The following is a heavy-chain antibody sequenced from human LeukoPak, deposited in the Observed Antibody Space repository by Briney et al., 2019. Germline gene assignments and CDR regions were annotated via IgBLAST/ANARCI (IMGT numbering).Heavy chain of an antibody. Sequence: GGSLRLSCAASGFTFNNYWLHWVRHVPGKGLMWVSRINGDGNNVNYADSVKGRFTISRDNAKNTLHLQMNSLRAEDTAVYYCAAGPAGNGHLSSYWGQGTRVTVSS. V-gene: IGHV3-74*01. CDR3: AAGPAGNGHLSSY. D-gene: IGHD1-1*01. CDR2: INGDGNNV. J-gene: IGHJ4*02. CDR1: GFTFNNYW.